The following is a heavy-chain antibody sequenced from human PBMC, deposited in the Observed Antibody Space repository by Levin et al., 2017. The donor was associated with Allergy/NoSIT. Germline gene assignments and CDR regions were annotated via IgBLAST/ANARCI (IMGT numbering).Heavy chain of an antibody. CDR3: TRDSGWFGDGSYGMDV. CDR2: IYYTGST. J-gene: IGHJ6*02. V-gene: IGHV4-59*01. D-gene: IGHD3-10*01. Sequence: SETLSLTCTVSGGSISTYYWIWIRQSPGKGLEWIGNIYYTGSTNYNPSLKSRVTMSVDTSKNQFSLKLSSVTAADTAVYYCTRDSGWFGDGSYGMDVWGQGTTVTVSS. CDR1: GGSISTYY.